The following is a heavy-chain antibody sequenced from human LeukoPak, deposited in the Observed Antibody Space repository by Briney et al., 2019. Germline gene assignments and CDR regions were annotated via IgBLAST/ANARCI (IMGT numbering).Heavy chain of an antibody. CDR1: GFKFSHYA. V-gene: IGHV3-23*01. Sequence: GGSLRLSCAASGFKFSHYAVGWVRQAPGKGLEWVSTLNGGGDRKHYADSVRGRFIISRDNSKNTLDLQMNNLRAEDTAVYYCDGADYWGQGTVVTVSS. CDR2: LNGGGDRK. CDR3: DGADY. D-gene: IGHD5-24*01. J-gene: IGHJ4*02.